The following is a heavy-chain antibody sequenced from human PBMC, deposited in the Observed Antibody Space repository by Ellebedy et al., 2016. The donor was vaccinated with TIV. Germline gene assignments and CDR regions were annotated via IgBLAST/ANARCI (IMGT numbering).Heavy chain of an antibody. J-gene: IGHJ4*02. Sequence: MPSETLSLTCNVSGDSLSSTSYYWSWIRQPPGKGLEWIGTIYYSGNTYSSPSLESRVTVSLDTSKSQFSLTVTSVTAADTAVYYCARGNHHTSFFDNWGQGTLVTVSS. CDR2: IYYSGNT. V-gene: IGHV4-39*01. CDR1: GDSLSSTSYY. D-gene: IGHD1-14*01. CDR3: ARGNHHTSFFDN.